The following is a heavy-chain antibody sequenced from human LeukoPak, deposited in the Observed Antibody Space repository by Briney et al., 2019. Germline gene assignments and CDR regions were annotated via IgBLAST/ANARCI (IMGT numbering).Heavy chain of an antibody. CDR2: IYPGDSDT. V-gene: IGHV5-51*01. J-gene: IGHJ5*02. CDR1: GYSFTNYW. D-gene: IGHD2-2*01. CDR3: ARRPHYSYCSSTSCPSWFDP. Sequence: GESLKISCKGSGYSFTNYWIAWVRQMPGKGLEWMGIIYPGDSDTRYRPSCQDQVTISADKSISTAYLQWSSLKASDTAMYYCARRPHYSYCSSTSCPSWFDPWGQGTLVTVSS.